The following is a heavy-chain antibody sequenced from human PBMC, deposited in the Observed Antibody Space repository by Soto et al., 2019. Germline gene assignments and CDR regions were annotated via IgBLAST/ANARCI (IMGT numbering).Heavy chain of an antibody. CDR1: GGSISSYY. CDR2: IYYSGST. CDR3: GRVPPGAPNWNDVYYYYGMDV. Sequence: PSETLSLTCTVSGGSISSYYWSWIRQPPGKGLEWIGYIYYSGSTNYNPSLKGRVTISVDTSKNQFSLKLSSVTAADTAVHYCGRVPPGAPNWNDVYYYYGMDVWGQGTTVTVSS. V-gene: IGHV4-59*01. J-gene: IGHJ6*02. D-gene: IGHD1-1*01.